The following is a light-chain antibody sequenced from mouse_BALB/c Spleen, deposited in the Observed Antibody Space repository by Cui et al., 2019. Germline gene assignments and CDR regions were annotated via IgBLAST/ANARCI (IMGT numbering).Light chain of an antibody. CDR2: STS. CDR3: HQWSSYPPT. V-gene: IGKV4-79*01. J-gene: IGKJ5*01. Sequence: QIVLTESPAIMSASPGEKATFTCSASSSVSFSYLYWYEQKPGSSPKLWIYSTSNLASGVPARFSGSGSGTSYSLTISSMEAEDAASYFCHQWSSYPPTFGAGTKLELK. CDR1: SSVSFSY.